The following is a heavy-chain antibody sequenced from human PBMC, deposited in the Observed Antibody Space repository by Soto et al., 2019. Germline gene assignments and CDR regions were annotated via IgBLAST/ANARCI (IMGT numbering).Heavy chain of an antibody. CDR1: GGSISSYY. J-gene: IGHJ3*02. V-gene: IGHV4-59*01. CDR2: IYYSGST. Sequence: QVQLQESGPGLVKPSETLSLTCTVSGGSISSYYWSWIRQPPGKGLEWIGYIYYSGSTNYNPSLKSRVTISVDRSKNQFSLKLSSVTAADTAVYYCARVRLPTAAAAPFAFDIWGQGTMVTVSS. CDR3: ARVRLPTAAAAPFAFDI. D-gene: IGHD6-13*01.